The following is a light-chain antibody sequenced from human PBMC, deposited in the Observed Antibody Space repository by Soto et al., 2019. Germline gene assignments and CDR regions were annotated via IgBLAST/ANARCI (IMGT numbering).Light chain of an antibody. CDR3: QQLNSYPYT. CDR1: QGISSY. CDR2: AAS. Sequence: DIQLTQSPSFLSASVGDRVTITCRASQGISSYLAWYQQKPGKAPKLLIYAASTLQSGVPSRFSGSGSGTEFTLSIHNLQPEDFATYYCQQLNSYPYTFGQGTKLEIK. J-gene: IGKJ2*01. V-gene: IGKV1-9*01.